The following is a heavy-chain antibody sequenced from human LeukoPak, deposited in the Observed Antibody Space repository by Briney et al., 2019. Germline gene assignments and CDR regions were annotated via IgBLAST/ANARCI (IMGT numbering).Heavy chain of an antibody. D-gene: IGHD2-21*01. Sequence: EASVKVSCKASGYTFNTYGITWVRQAPGQGLEWMGWISGYNGKTKYAQKLQDRVTMTTDTSTTTAYMELRSLTSDDTAVYYCARLCSIRWCLHDWFDPWGQGTLVTVSS. CDR3: ARLCSIRWCLHDWFDP. J-gene: IGHJ5*02. CDR2: ISGYNGKT. V-gene: IGHV1-18*01. CDR1: GYTFNTYG.